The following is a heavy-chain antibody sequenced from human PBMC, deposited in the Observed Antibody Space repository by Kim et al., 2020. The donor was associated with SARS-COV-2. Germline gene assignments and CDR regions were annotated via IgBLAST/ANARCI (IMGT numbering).Heavy chain of an antibody. CDR2: ISYDGSNK. CDR1: GFTFSSYG. D-gene: IGHD2-21*02. Sequence: GGSLRLSCAASGFTFSSYGMHWVRQAPGKGLEWVAVISYDGSNKYYADSVKGRFTISRDNSKNTLYLQMNSLRAEDTAVYYCAKDRLPGSGGDYNYYYYYGMYVWGQGTTVTVSS. J-gene: IGHJ6*02. V-gene: IGHV3-30*18. CDR3: AKDRLPGSGGDYNYYYYYGMYV.